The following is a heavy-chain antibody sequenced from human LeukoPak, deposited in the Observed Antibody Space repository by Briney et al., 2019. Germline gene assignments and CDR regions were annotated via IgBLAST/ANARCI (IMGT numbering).Heavy chain of an antibody. CDR3: ARLAVEWEPSRY. J-gene: IGHJ4*02. V-gene: IGHV5-51*01. CDR1: GYHFPNYW. D-gene: IGHD1-26*01. CDR2: IHPSDSHT. Sequence: GESLKIFCKASGYHFPNYWIGWVRQMPGQGPEWMGIIHPSDSHTIYTPSFQGQITISADTSIATAYLQWSSLRASDTGMYYCARLAVEWEPSRYWGQGTLVTVSS.